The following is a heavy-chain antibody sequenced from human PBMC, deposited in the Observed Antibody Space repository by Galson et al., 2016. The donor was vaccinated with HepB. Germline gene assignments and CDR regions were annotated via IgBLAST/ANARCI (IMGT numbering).Heavy chain of an antibody. CDR1: GGTFSNYG. CDR3: ARGERNGYTWDFAY. V-gene: IGHV1-69*13. J-gene: IGHJ4*02. CDR2: IIPLFGTA. D-gene: IGHD5-24*01. Sequence: SVKVSCKGSGGTFSNYGINWVRQAPGQGLEWMGVIIPLFGTANYAQRFQGRVTITADESTRTAYLQLSSLRSDDTAVYYCARGERNGYTWDFAYWGQGTLVTVSS.